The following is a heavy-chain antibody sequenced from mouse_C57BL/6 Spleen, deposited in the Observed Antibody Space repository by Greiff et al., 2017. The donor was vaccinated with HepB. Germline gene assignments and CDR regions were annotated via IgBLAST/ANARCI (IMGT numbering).Heavy chain of an antibody. V-gene: IGHV1-80*01. CDR2: IYPGDGDT. CDR3: ARSELGYGNYYYYAMDY. CDR1: GYAFSSYW. Sequence: VQLQQSGAELVKPGASVKISCKASGYAFSSYWMNWVKQRPGKGLEWIGQIYPGDGDTNYNGKFKGKATLTADKSSSTAYMQLSSLTSEDSAVDFCARSELGYGNYYYYAMDYWGQGTSVTVSS. J-gene: IGHJ4*01. D-gene: IGHD2-1*01.